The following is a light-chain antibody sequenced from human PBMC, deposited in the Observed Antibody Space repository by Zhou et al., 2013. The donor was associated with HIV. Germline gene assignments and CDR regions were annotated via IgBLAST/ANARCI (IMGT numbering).Light chain of an antibody. J-gene: IGKJ1*01. CDR2: KAS. CDR1: QNISSW. Sequence: EIQMTQSPSILSASIGDRVTISCRASQNISSWLAWYQQKPGKAPKVLIYKASTLESGVPSRFSGSQSGTEFALTITGLQPDDFATYYCLEYSTYLWTFGHG. V-gene: IGKV1-5*03. CDR3: LEYSTYLWT.